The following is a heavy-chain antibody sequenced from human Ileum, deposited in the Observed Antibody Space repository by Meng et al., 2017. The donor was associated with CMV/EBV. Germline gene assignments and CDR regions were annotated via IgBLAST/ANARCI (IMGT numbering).Heavy chain of an antibody. CDR3: VRGNWVSDF. CDR2: INYRGSI. CDR1: ADSFTGYH. J-gene: IGHJ4*02. D-gene: IGHD7-27*01. V-gene: IGHV4-34*01. Sequence: QVQLQHWGPEVLKPSETLSLTHTVSADSFTGYHWTWIRQPPGKGPEWIGEINYRGSIHYNPSLESRVTISLDMSTNQLSLKLNSVTAADTAVYYCVRGNWVSDFWGQGTLVTVSS.